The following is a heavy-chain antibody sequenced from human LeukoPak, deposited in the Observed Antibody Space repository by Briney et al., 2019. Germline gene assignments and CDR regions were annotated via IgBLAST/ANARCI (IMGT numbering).Heavy chain of an antibody. CDR2: INQDGSVQ. D-gene: IGHD3-16*01. J-gene: IGHJ5*02. Sequence: GGSLRLSCAASGFTLSNCWMTWFRQAPGKGLEWVANINQDGSVQSYVDSVKGRFTISKDNAKNSLYLKMNSLRVEDTAVYYCARHYGPWGQGTLVTVSS. V-gene: IGHV3-7*01. CDR3: ARHYGP. CDR1: GFTLSNCW.